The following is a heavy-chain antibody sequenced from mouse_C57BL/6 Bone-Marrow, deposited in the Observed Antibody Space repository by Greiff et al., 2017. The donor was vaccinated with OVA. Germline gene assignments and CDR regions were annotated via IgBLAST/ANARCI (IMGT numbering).Heavy chain of an antibody. J-gene: IGHJ4*01. CDR2: IYPRSGNT. CDR1: GYTFTSYG. CDR3: ARDGPIRHYDMDY. D-gene: IGHD1-2*01. Sequence: VKVVESGAELVRPGASVKLSCKASGYTFTSYGISWVKQRTGQGLEWIGEIYPRSGNTYYNEKFKGKATLTADKSSSTAYMELRSLTSEDSAVYFCARDGPIRHYDMDYWGQGTSVTVSS. V-gene: IGHV1-81*01.